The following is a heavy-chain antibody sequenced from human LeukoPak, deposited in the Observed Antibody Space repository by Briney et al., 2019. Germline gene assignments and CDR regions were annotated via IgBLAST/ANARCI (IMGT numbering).Heavy chain of an antibody. D-gene: IGHD3-3*01. CDR1: GFAFGDYA. V-gene: IGHV3-49*04. J-gene: IGHJ5*02. CDR2: IRSKAYGGTT. CDR3: TRDPVYDFWSGYSNWFDP. Sequence: GRSLRLSCTASGFAFGDYAMSWVRQAPGKGLEWVGFIRSKAYGGTTEYAASVKGRFTISRDDSESIAYLQMNSLKTEDTAVYYCTRDPVYDFWSGYSNWFDPWGQGTLVTVSS.